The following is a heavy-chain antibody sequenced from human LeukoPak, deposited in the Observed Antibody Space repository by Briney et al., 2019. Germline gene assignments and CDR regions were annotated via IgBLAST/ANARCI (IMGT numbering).Heavy chain of an antibody. CDR2: IGVAGGNT. V-gene: IGHV1-58*02. CDR3: AAEIYGGNSDCCSFDF. Sequence: SVKVSCKASGFTFSNSATQWVRQARGQRLEWIGWIGVAGGNTNYALTLQGRITITRDMSTSTAYMELTSLRSDDTAVYYCAAEIYGGNSDCCSFDFWGPGTPVTVSS. CDR1: GFTFSNSA. J-gene: IGHJ3*01. D-gene: IGHD4-23*01.